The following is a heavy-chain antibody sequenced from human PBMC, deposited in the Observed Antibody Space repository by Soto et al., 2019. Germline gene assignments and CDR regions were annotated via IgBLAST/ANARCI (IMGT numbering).Heavy chain of an antibody. V-gene: IGHV1-18*01. Sequence: ASVKVSCKVSGYTFTSYGISWVRQAPGQGLEWMGWISAYNGNTNYAQKLQGRVTMTTDTSTSTAYMELRSLRSDDTAVYYCAREGLCSSTSCTYYYYMDVWGKGATVTVSS. CDR1: GYTFTSYG. D-gene: IGHD2-2*01. CDR3: AREGLCSSTSCTYYYYMDV. CDR2: ISAYNGNT. J-gene: IGHJ6*03.